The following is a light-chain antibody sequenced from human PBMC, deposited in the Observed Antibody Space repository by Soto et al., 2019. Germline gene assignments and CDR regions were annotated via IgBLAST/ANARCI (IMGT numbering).Light chain of an antibody. CDR3: AAWDDSRVV. V-gene: IGLV1-44*01. Sequence: QSVLTQPPSASGTPGQRVTISCSGSSSNIGSNTVNWYQQLPGTAPKLLIYSNNQRPSAVPDRFSGSKSGTSASLAISGLQSEDEADYYCAAWDDSRVVFGGGTKVTVL. J-gene: IGLJ2*01. CDR1: SSNIGSNT. CDR2: SNN.